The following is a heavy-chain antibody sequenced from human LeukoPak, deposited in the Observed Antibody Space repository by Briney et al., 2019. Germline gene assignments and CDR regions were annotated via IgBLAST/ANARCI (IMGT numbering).Heavy chain of an antibody. D-gene: IGHD2-15*01. V-gene: IGHV1-8*01. J-gene: IGHJ4*02. CDR2: MNPNSGNT. Sequence: ASVKVSCKASGYTFTSYDINWVRQATGQGLEWMGWMNPNSGNTGYAQKFQGRVTMTRNTSISTAYMELSGLRSEDTAVYYCARGLGYCSGGSCYSGHWGQGTLVTVSS. CDR3: ARGLGYCSGGSCYSGH. CDR1: GYTFTSYD.